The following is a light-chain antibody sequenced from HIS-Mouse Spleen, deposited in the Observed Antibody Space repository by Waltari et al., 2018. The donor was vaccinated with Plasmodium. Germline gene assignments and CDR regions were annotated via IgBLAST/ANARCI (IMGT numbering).Light chain of an antibody. CDR1: ASPKKY. CDR3: YSTDSSGNHRV. V-gene: IGLV3-10*01. CDR2: EDS. Sequence: SYELPQPPSVSVSPGQTARITCSGDASPKKYAYWYQQKSGQAPVLVIYEDSKRPSGIPERFSGSSSGTMATLTISGAQVEDEADYYCYSTDSSGNHRVFGGGTKLTVL. J-gene: IGLJ3*02.